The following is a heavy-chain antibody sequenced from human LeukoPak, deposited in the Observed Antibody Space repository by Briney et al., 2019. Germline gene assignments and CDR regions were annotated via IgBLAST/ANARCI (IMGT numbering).Heavy chain of an antibody. CDR2: IYYSGST. CDR1: GGCISSYQ. D-gene: IGHD3-16*02. Sequence: SETLSLTCTVSGGCISSYQWSSIRQPPGKGLEWIGYIYYSGSTNYNPSLKSRVTISVDTSKNQFSLKLSSVTAADTAVYYCARDYQDYYYTDVWGKGTTVTVSS. CDR3: ARDYQDYYYTDV. V-gene: IGHV4-59*01. J-gene: IGHJ6*03.